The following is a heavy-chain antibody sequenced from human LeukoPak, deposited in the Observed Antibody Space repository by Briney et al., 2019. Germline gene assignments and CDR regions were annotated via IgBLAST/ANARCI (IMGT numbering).Heavy chain of an antibody. CDR1: GFTFSSYG. J-gene: IGHJ6*02. V-gene: IGHV3-30*02. Sequence: PGGSLRLSCAASGFTFSSYGMHWVRQAPGKGLEWVAFIRYDGSNKYYADSVKGRFTISRDNAKNTLYMQMNSLRAEDTAVYYCARGDYYAMDVWGQGTTVTVSS. CDR2: IRYDGSNK. CDR3: ARGDYYAMDV.